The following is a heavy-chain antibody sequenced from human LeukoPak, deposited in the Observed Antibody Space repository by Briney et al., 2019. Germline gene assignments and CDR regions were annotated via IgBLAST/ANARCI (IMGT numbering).Heavy chain of an antibody. D-gene: IGHD6-6*01. CDR1: GGSISNYY. V-gene: IGHV4-59*08. Sequence: PSETLSLTCSVSGGSISNYYWSCIRQPPGRGLEWIGYIYYTGSTNSSPSLKSRVTMSLDASKNQFSLRLGSVTAADTAVYYCARHRSYSSSSYFDYWGQGSLVTVSS. CDR3: ARHRSYSSSSYFDY. J-gene: IGHJ4*02. CDR2: IYYTGST.